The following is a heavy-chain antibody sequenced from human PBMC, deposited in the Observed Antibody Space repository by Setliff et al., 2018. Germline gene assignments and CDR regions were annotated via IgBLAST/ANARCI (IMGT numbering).Heavy chain of an antibody. D-gene: IGHD3-10*01. V-gene: IGHV5-51*01. J-gene: IGHJ5*02. CDR2: IYPGDSDT. CDR1: GYSFSNFW. Sequence: PGESLKISCKGSGYSFSNFWIGWVLQMPGKGLEWMGIIYPGDSDTRYSPSFQGQVTISADKSIGTAYLQWSSLKASDTAMYYCARTTYSYGSGSYYTFDPWGQGTLVTVSS. CDR3: ARTTYSYGSGSYYTFDP.